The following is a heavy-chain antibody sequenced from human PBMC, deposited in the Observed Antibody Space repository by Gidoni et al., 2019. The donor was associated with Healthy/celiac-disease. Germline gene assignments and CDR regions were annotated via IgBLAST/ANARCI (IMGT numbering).Heavy chain of an antibody. J-gene: IGHJ4*02. CDR3: AGDTSGY. V-gene: IGHV3-30*03. CDR1: GFTFSRYG. CDR2: ISYDGSNK. Sequence: QVQLVESGGGVVQPGRSLRLSCAASGFTFSRYGMHWVRQAPGKGLGWGAVISYDGSNKYYEDSVKGRFTISRDNSKNTLYLQMNSLRAEDTAVYYCAGDTSGYWGQGTLVTVSS.